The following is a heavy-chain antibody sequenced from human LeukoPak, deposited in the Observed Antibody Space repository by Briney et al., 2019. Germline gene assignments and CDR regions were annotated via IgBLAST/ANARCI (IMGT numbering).Heavy chain of an antibody. J-gene: IGHJ6*02. Sequence: GGSLRLSCVASGLTVSSSYMNWVRQAPGKGLEWVSVLYSGGRIYEADSVRGRFIISRDNSKNTLFLQMHSLTPEDTAVYFCARARPLGGPPYFYYVMDVWGQGTAVTVSS. V-gene: IGHV3-66*01. CDR3: ARARPLGGPPYFYYVMDV. CDR1: GLTVSSSY. CDR2: LYSGGRI. D-gene: IGHD2-15*01.